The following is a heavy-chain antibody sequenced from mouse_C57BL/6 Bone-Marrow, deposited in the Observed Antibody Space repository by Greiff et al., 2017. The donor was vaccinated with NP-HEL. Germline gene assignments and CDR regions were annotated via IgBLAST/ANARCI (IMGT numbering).Heavy chain of an antibody. CDR3: AGGSSLWYFDV. D-gene: IGHD1-1*01. CDR1: GYTFTSYW. Sequence: QVQLQQPGAELVKPGASVKLSCTASGYTFTSYWMHWVKQRPGQGLEWIGMIHPNSGSTNYNEKFKSKATLTVDKSSSTAYMQLSSLTSEDSAVYYCAGGSSLWYFDVWGKGTTVTVSS. J-gene: IGHJ1*03. CDR2: IHPNSGST. V-gene: IGHV1-64*01.